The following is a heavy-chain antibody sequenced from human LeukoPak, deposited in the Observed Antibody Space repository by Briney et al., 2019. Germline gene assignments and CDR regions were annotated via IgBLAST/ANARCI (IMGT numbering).Heavy chain of an antibody. CDR2: IYYSGST. Sequence: SETLSLTCTVSGGSFSSGGYYWSWIRQHPGKGLEWIRYIYYSGSTYYNPSLKSRVTISVDTSKNQFSLKLSSVTAADTAVYYCARAPRITMVRGVINAFDIWGQGTMVTVSS. CDR3: ARAPRITMVRGVINAFDI. CDR1: GGSFSSGGYY. D-gene: IGHD3-10*01. V-gene: IGHV4-31*03. J-gene: IGHJ3*02.